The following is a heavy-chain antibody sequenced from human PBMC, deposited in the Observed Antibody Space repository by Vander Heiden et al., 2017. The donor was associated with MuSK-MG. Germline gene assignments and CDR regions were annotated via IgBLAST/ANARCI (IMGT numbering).Heavy chain of an antibody. CDR3: ARQGYSSGWYSLNPAFDI. Sequence: EVQLVQSGAEVKKPGESLKISCKGSGYSFTSYWIGWVRQMPGKGLEWMGIIYPGDSDTRYSPSFQGQVTISADKSISTAYLQWSSLKASDTAMYYCARQGYSSGWYSLNPAFDIWCQGTMVTVSS. J-gene: IGHJ3*02. V-gene: IGHV5-51*01. D-gene: IGHD6-19*01. CDR1: GYSFTSYW. CDR2: IYPGDSDT.